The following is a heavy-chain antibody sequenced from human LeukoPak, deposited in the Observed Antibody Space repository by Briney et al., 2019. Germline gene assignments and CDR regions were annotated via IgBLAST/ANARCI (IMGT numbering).Heavy chain of an antibody. CDR1: GFTFSSHG. J-gene: IGHJ6*03. D-gene: IGHD3-10*01. CDR3: ARVWFGELFTDYYYYMDV. CDR2: ISGSGGST. Sequence: GGSLRLSCAASGFTFSSHGMSWVRQAPGKGLEWVSAISGSGGSTYYADSVKGRFTISRDNSKNTLYLQMNSLRAEDTAVYYCARVWFGELFTDYYYYMDVWGKGTTVTISS. V-gene: IGHV3-23*01.